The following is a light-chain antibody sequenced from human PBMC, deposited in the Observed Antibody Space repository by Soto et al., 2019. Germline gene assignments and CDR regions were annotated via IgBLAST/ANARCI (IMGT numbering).Light chain of an antibody. J-gene: IGKJ4*01. CDR1: QAISNY. V-gene: IGKV1-9*01. CDR3: QQLSGYPLT. Sequence: DIHLTQSPSFLSASVADRVTITCRASQAISNYLAWYQQTPGKVPKLLISTASTLQSGVPSRFSGSGYGTEFTLTVSSLQPEDFATYYCQQLSGYPLTFGGGTKVE. CDR2: TAS.